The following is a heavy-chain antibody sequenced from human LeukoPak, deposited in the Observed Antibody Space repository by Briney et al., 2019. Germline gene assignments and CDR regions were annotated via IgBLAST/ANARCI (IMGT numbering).Heavy chain of an antibody. CDR2: ISYDGSNK. Sequence: GGSLRLSCAASGFTFSSYAMSWVRQAPGKGLEWVAVISYDGSNKYYADSVKGRFTISRDDSKNTLYLQMNSLRAEDTAVYYCAKGQDDFWSGQGYYYYYYAMDVWGQGTTVTVSS. V-gene: IGHV3-30*18. J-gene: IGHJ6*02. D-gene: IGHD3-3*01. CDR1: GFTFSSYA. CDR3: AKGQDDFWSGQGYYYYYYAMDV.